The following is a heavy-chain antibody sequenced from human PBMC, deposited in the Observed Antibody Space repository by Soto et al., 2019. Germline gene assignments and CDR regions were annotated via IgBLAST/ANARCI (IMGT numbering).Heavy chain of an antibody. V-gene: IGHV4-38-2*02. CDR3: ARDSSGYYWFDP. D-gene: IGHD3-22*01. J-gene: IGHJ5*02. Sequence: PSETLSLTCAVSGFSISSGYFWGWLRQPPGKGPEWLGSIYHSGTTYYNPSVKGRVTISVDTSKNQFSLKMSSVTAADTAVYYCARDSSGYYWFDPWGQGTLVTVSS. CDR1: GFSISSGYF. CDR2: IYHSGTT.